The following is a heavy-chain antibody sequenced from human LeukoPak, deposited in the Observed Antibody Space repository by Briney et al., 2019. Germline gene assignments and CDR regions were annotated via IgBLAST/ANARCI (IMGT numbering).Heavy chain of an antibody. J-gene: IGHJ4*02. CDR3: ARDRGYCSSTSCYEGLGY. V-gene: IGHV1-2*02. CDR2: INPNSGGT. Sequence: ASVKVSCKASGYTFTGYYMHWVRQAPGQGLEWMGWINPNSGGTNYAQKFQGRVTMTRDTSISTAYMELSRLRSDDTAVYYCARDRGYCSSTSCYEGLGYWGQGTLVTVSS. CDR1: GYTFTGYY. D-gene: IGHD2-2*01.